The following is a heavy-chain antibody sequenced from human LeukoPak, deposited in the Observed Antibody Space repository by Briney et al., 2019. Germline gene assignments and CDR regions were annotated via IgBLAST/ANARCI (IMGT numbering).Heavy chain of an antibody. CDR1: GFTFGTYG. D-gene: IGHD2-15*01. CDR3: AKDRGYCSGATCFSVDY. Sequence: GRSLRLSCAASGFTFGTYGMHWVRQAPGKGLEWVALIWYDGSNKYYADSVKGRFTISRDNFKNTLFLQMNSLRVEDTAVYYCAKDRGYCSGATCFSVDYWGQGTLVTVSS. CDR2: IWYDGSNK. V-gene: IGHV3-33*06. J-gene: IGHJ4*02.